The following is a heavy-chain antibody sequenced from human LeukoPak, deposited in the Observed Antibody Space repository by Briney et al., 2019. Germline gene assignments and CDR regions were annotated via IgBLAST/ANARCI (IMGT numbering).Heavy chain of an antibody. V-gene: IGHV4-61*02. Sequence: SETLSLTCTVSGGSISSGSYYWSWIRQPAGKGLEWIGRIYTSGSTNYNPSLKSRVTISVDTSKNQFSLKLSSVTAADTAVYYCARDPYYYDSSGYYYGGYWGQGTLVTVSS. J-gene: IGHJ4*02. D-gene: IGHD3-22*01. CDR1: GGSISSGSYY. CDR3: ARDPYYYDSSGYYYGGY. CDR2: IYTSGST.